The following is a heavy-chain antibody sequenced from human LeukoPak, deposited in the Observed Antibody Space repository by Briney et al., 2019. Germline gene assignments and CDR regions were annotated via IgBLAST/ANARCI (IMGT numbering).Heavy chain of an antibody. CDR3: ARSDGFDI. J-gene: IGHJ3*02. CDR1: GLIFSTYS. V-gene: IGHV3-48*01. Sequence: GGSLRLSCGASGLIFSTYSMNWLRQAPGKGLEWVSYISGSGTTISYADSVKGRFTISRDNAEKSLYLQMNSLRAEYTAVYYFARSDGFDIWGQGTMVTVS. CDR2: ISGSGTTI.